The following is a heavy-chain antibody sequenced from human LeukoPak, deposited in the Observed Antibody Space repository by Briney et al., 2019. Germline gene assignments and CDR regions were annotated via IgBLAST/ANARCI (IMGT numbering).Heavy chain of an antibody. V-gene: IGHV4-4*07. D-gene: IGHD3-9*01. CDR2: IYTSGST. CDR1: GGSISSYY. Sequence: SETLSLTCTVSGGSISSYYWSWIRQPAGKGLEWIGRIYTSGSTNYNPSLKSRVTMSVDTSKNQFSLKLSSVTAADTAVYYCARERQTYYDILANWFDPWGQGTLVTVSS. J-gene: IGHJ5*02. CDR3: ARERQTYYDILANWFDP.